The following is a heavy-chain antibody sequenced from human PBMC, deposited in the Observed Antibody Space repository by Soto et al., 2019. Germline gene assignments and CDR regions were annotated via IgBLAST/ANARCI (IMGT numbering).Heavy chain of an antibody. CDR1: GFTVSSNY. J-gene: IGHJ6*02. D-gene: IGHD3-22*01. CDR2: IYSGGST. CDR3: ARGWLSGYYGMDV. Sequence: GGSLRLSCAASGFTVSSNYMSWVRQAPGKGLEWVSVIYSGGSTYYADSVKGRFTISRDNSKDTLYLQMNSLRAEDTAVYYCARGWLSGYYGMDVWGQGTTVTVSS. V-gene: IGHV3-53*01.